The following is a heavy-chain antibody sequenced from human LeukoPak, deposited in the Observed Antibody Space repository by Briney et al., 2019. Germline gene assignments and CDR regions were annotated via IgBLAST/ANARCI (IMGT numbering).Heavy chain of an antibody. J-gene: IGHJ1*01. CDR3: ATKLNYDFWSGRNEYSQH. Sequence: GASVKVSCKVSGYTLTELSMHWVRQAPGKGLEWMGGFDPEDGETIYAQKFQGRVTMTEDTSTDTAYMELSSLRSEDTAVYYCATKLNYDFWSGRNEYSQHWGQGTLVTVSS. CDR2: FDPEDGET. CDR1: GYTLTELS. V-gene: IGHV1-24*01. D-gene: IGHD3-3*01.